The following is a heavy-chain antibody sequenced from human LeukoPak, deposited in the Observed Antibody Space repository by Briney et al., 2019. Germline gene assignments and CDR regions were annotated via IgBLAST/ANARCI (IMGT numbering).Heavy chain of an antibody. V-gene: IGHV4-34*01. CDR3: ARRRRLYYGSGSYSYFDY. CDR2: INHSGST. D-gene: IGHD3-10*01. CDR1: GGSFSGYY. J-gene: IGHJ4*02. Sequence: PSETLSLTCAVYGGSFSGYYWSWIRQPPGKGLEWIGEINHSGSTNYNPSLKSRVTISVDTSKNQFSLKLSSVTAADTAVYYCARRRRLYYGSGSYSYFDYWGQGTLVTVSS.